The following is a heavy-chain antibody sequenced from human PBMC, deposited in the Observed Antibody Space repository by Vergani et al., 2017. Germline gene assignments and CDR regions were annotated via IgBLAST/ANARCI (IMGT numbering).Heavy chain of an antibody. D-gene: IGHD7-27*01. V-gene: IGHV3-64*07. CDR2: ISSNGGST. J-gene: IGHJ2*01. CDR1: GFTFSSYA. Sequence: EVQLVESGGGLVQPGGSLRLSCAASGFTFSSYAMHWVRQAPGKGLEYVSAISSNGGSTYYADSVKGRFTISRDNSKNTLYLQMGSLRAEDMAVYYCARVRTGDWHFDLWGRGTLVTVSS. CDR3: ARVRTGDWHFDL.